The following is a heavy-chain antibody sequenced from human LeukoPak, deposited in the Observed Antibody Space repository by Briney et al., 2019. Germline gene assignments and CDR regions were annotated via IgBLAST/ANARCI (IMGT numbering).Heavy chain of an antibody. CDR3: ARDTTPLIAAAEWGSRGWFDP. Sequence: SETLSLTCAVSGGSISSSNWWSWVRQPPGKGLEWIGEIYHSGSTNYNPSLKSRVTISVDKSKNQFSLKLSSVTAADTAVYYCARDTTPLIAAAEWGSRGWFDPWGQGTLVTVSS. CDR2: IYHSGST. CDR1: GGSISSSNW. V-gene: IGHV4-4*02. D-gene: IGHD6-13*01. J-gene: IGHJ5*02.